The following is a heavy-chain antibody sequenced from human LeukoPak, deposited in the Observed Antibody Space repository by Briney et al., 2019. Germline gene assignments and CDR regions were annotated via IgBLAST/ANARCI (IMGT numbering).Heavy chain of an antibody. CDR1: GGSFSGYY. J-gene: IGHJ4*02. Sequence: SETLSLTCAVYGGSFSGYYWSWIRQPPGKGLEWIGEINHSGSTNYNPSLKSRVTISVDTSKNQFSLKLGSVTAADTAVYYCASTAAYGSGSGWGQGTLVTVSS. V-gene: IGHV4-34*01. CDR2: INHSGST. D-gene: IGHD3-10*01. CDR3: ASTAAYGSGSG.